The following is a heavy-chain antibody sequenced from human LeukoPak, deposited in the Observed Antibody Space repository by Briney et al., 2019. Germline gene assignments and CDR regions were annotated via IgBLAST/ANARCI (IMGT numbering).Heavy chain of an antibody. J-gene: IGHJ4*02. Sequence: ASVKVSCKASGYTFTGNYGHWVRLAPGLPLGGQGWITPNSGGTNYAQKFQGRVTTTTDTSISTAYMELSRLRSDDTAVYYCARGSGYYFYFDYWGQGTLVTVSS. CDR1: GYTFTGNY. D-gene: IGHD3-22*01. CDR2: ITPNSGGT. CDR3: ARGSGYYFYFDY. V-gene: IGHV1-2*02.